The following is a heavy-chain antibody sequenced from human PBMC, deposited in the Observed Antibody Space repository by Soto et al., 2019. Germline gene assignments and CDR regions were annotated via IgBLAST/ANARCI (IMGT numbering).Heavy chain of an antibody. J-gene: IGHJ3*02. CDR1: GFTFSTYS. Sequence: EVQLVESGGGLVQPGGSLRLSCAASGFTFSTYSMNWVRQAPGKGLEWVSYISSSSNPIYYADSVKGRFTISRDNAKNALYLQMNSLRDEDTAVYYWARATVGAAYAFDIWGQGTMVTVSS. CDR2: ISSSSNPI. V-gene: IGHV3-48*02. CDR3: ARATVGAAYAFDI. D-gene: IGHD1-26*01.